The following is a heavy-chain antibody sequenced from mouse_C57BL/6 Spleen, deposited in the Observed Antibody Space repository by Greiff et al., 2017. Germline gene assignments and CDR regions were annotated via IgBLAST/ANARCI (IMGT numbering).Heavy chain of an antibody. CDR2: IYPGDGDT. CDR3: ARWDLLTGTGFAY. J-gene: IGHJ3*01. Sequence: VQLQESGAELVKPGASVKISCKASGYAFSSYWMNWVKQRPGKGLEWIGQIYPGDGDTNYNGKFKGKATLTADKSSSTAYMQLSSLTSEDAAVYFCARWDLLTGTGFAYWGQGTLVTVSA. D-gene: IGHD4-1*01. CDR1: GYAFSSYW. V-gene: IGHV1-80*01.